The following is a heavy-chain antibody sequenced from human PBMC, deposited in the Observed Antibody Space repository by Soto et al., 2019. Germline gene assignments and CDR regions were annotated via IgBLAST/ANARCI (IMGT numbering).Heavy chain of an antibody. CDR3: ARDSPASAASIAAAG. D-gene: IGHD6-13*01. Sequence: QVQLVQSGAEVKKPGSSVKVSCKASGGTFSSYTISWVRQAPGQGLEWMGGIIPILGIANYAQKFQGRVTITADKSPCTAYMELSSLRSEVTAVYYCARDSPASAASIAAAGWGQGTLVTVSS. V-gene: IGHV1-69*08. CDR1: GGTFSSYT. CDR2: IIPILGIA. J-gene: IGHJ4*02.